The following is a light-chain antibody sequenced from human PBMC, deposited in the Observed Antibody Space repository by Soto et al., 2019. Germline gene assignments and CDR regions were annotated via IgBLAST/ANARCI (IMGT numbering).Light chain of an antibody. J-gene: IGKJ5*01. Sequence: DIQMTQSPSSLSASVGDRVTITCQASKNINNYLNSYQQKPGRAPKLLIYDASNLEAGVPSRFRGSGSGTDFTFTISRLQPEDIATYYCQQYENLPTFGQGTRLEIK. CDR1: KNINNY. CDR2: DAS. V-gene: IGKV1-33*01. CDR3: QQYENLPT.